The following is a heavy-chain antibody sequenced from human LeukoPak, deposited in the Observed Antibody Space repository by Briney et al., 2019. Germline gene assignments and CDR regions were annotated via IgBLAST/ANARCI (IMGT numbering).Heavy chain of an antibody. J-gene: IGHJ4*02. CDR1: GFTFSSYA. Sequence: GRSLRLSCAASGFTFSSYAMHWVRQAPGKGLEWVAVISYDGSNKYYADSVKGRFTISRDNSKNTLYLQMNSLRAEDTAVYYCARAFTSGAASDCWGRGTLVTVSS. V-gene: IGHV3-30-3*01. CDR2: ISYDGSNK. CDR3: ARAFTSGAASDC. D-gene: IGHD6-25*01.